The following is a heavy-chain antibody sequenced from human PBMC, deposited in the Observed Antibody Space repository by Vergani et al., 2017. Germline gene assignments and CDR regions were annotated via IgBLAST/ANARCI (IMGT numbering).Heavy chain of an antibody. Sequence: EVQLLESGGGLVQPGGSLRLTGAASEFTFSNYAMNWVGQAPGKGLEWVSGIRGSGVSAYYTDSVKGRFTISRDNSKNMLFLQMNNLRTEDTAIYYCAKQYFVSGNYLFDYWGQGTLVTVSS. CDR1: EFTFSNYA. CDR3: AKQYFVSGNYLFDY. D-gene: IGHD3-10*01. J-gene: IGHJ4*02. CDR2: IRGSGVSA. V-gene: IGHV3-23*01.